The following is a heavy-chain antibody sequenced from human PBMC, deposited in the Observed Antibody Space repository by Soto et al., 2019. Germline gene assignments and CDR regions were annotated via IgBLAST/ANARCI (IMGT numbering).Heavy chain of an antibody. J-gene: IGHJ6*02. CDR2: INHSGST. D-gene: IGHD6-6*01. Sequence: LSCAFYGGSFSGYYWSWIRQPPGQGLEWIGEINHSGSTNYNPSLKSRVTISVDTSKNXXXXKXXXVXAXXTAXCXCARDQAARIFYYGMDVWGQGTTVTVSS. V-gene: IGHV4-34*01. CDR1: GGSFSGYY. CDR3: ARDQAARIFYYGMDV.